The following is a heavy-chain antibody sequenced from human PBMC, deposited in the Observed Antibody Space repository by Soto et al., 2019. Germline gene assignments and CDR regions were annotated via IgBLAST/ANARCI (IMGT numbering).Heavy chain of an antibody. D-gene: IGHD2-15*01. Sequence: QVQLQESGPRLVKPSETLSLTCAVSGDSITSHHWSWVRQSPGKGLECIGWIHYSGNYIYNPSLRGRIRRSLDRSRSQSSLKLTSVTAADPAVYYCARLPNIGPNPPLDHWGQGILVTVSS. CDR1: GDSITSHH. CDR3: ARLPNIGPNPPLDH. J-gene: IGHJ4*02. V-gene: IGHV4-59*08. CDR2: IHYSGNY.